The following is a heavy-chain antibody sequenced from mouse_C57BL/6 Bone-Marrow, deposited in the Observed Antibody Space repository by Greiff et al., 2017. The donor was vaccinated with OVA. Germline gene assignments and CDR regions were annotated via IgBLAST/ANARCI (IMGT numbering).Heavy chain of an antibody. J-gene: IGHJ2*01. CDR1: GFTFSSYA. D-gene: IGHD1-1*01. V-gene: IGHV5-9-1*02. CDR3: TRVYVDYFDY. CDR2: ISSGGDYI. Sequence: EVMLVESGEGLVKPGGSLKLSCAASGFTFSSYAMSWVRPTPEKRLAWVAYISSGGDYIYYADTVKGRFTISRDNARNTLYLQMSSLKSEDTAMYYCTRVYVDYFDYWGQGTTLTVSS.